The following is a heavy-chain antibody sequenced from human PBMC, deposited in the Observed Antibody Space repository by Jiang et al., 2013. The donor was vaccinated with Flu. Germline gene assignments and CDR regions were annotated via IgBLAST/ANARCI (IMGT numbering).Heavy chain of an antibody. CDR1: GYSISSGYF. Sequence: SGYSISSGYFWGWIRQPPGKGLEWIGTIHHSGTTYYNPSLKSRVTLSVDTSKNEISLNVRSVTAADTAVYYCARDRAYGVTDYWGQGTLVAVSS. J-gene: IGHJ4*02. V-gene: IGHV4-38-2*02. CDR2: IHHSGTT. D-gene: IGHD2-21*01. CDR3: ARDRAYGVTDY.